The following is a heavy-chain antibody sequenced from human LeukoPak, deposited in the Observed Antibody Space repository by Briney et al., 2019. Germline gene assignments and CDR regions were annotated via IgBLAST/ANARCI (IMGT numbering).Heavy chain of an antibody. CDR2: VYTGGRT. V-gene: IGHV3-66*01. Sequence: GGSLRLSCAASGFTVSSNYMSWVRQAPGKGLEYISVVYTGGRTYYADSVKGRFTISRDNSKNTLYLQMNSLRAEDTAVYYCARDGPRAFSKFDYWGQGTLVTVSS. D-gene: IGHD3-3*02. CDR3: ARDGPRAFSKFDY. J-gene: IGHJ4*02. CDR1: GFTVSSNY.